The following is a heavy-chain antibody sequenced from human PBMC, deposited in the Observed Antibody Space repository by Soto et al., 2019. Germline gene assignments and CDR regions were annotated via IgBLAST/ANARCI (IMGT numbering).Heavy chain of an antibody. J-gene: IGHJ4*02. D-gene: IGHD3-22*01. CDR2: IKSKTDGGTT. Sequence: EVQLVESGGALVKPGGSLRLSCAASGFTFNNAWMSWVRQAPGKGLEWIGRIKSKTDGGTTDYAAPVKGRFIISRDDSEKTLSLQMNSLKTEDTAVYYCTTLGNYEESSGSYQYAFDYWGQGTLVTVSS. CDR3: TTLGNYEESSGSYQYAFDY. V-gene: IGHV3-15*02. CDR1: GFTFNNAW.